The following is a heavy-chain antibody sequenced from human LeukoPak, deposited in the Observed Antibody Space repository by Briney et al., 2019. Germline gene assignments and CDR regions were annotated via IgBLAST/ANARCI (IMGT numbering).Heavy chain of an antibody. D-gene: IGHD2-2*01. CDR2: ISYDGSNK. CDR3: ARESLSYQLLYYFDY. V-gene: IGHV3-30-3*01. J-gene: IGHJ4*02. CDR1: GFTFSSYA. Sequence: HPGRSLRLSCAASGFTFSSYAMHWVRQAPGKGLEWVAVISYDGSNKYYADSVKGRFTISRDNSKNTLYLQMNSLRAEDTAVYYCARESLSYQLLYYFDYWGQGTLVTVSS.